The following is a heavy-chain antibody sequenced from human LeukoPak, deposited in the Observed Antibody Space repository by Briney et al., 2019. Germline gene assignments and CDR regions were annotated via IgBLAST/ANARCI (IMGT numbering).Heavy chain of an antibody. CDR2: ISSSSSYI. V-gene: IGHV3-21*04. Sequence: GGSLRLSCAASGFTFSSYSMNWARQAPGKGLEWVSSISSSSSYIYYADSVKGRFTISRDYSKNTLYLQMNSLRAEDTAVYYCANFHCSSTSCHLSGYFQHWGQGTLVTVSS. CDR1: GFTFSSYS. CDR3: ANFHCSSTSCHLSGYFQH. J-gene: IGHJ1*01. D-gene: IGHD2-2*01.